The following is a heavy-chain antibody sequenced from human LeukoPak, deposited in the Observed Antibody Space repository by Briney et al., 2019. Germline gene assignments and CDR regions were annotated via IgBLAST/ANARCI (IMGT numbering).Heavy chain of an antibody. V-gene: IGHV3-11*04. CDR3: ARGASVVPGIDNAFDI. CDR1: GFTFSDYN. J-gene: IGHJ3*02. CDR2: ISRSGSTK. D-gene: IGHD6-19*01. Sequence: GGSLRLSCAASGFTFSDYNMRWIRQAPGKGLEWVSSISRSGSTKYYADSVKGRFTISRDNAKKSLYLQMNSLRADDTALYYCARGASVVPGIDNAFDIWGQGTMVTVSS.